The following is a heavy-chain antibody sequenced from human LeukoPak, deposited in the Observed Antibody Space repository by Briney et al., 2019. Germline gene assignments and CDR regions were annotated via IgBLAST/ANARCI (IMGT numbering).Heavy chain of an antibody. J-gene: IGHJ4*02. CDR2: IYTSGST. CDR1: GGSISIYY. D-gene: IGHD1-1*01. V-gene: IGHV4-4*07. CDR3: ARELRGWNDGFDY. Sequence: KPSETLSLTCTVSGGSISIYYWSWIRQPAGKGRGWIGRIYTSGSTNYNPSLKSRVTMSVDTSKNQSSLKLGSVTAADTAVYYCARELRGWNDGFDYWGQGTLVTVSS.